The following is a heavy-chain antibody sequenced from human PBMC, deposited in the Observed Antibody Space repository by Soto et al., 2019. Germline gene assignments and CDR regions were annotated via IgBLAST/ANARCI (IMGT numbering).Heavy chain of an antibody. Sequence: QVQLQESGPGLVKPSETLSLTCTVSGGSVSSGSYYWSWIRQPPGKELEWIGYIYYSGSTNYNPSLKGRVTISVDTSKNQFSPKLSSVTAAGTARYYWARALNLTGDWLGPQPPYYFDYWGQGTLVTVSS. CDR2: IYYSGST. D-gene: IGHD3-9*01. V-gene: IGHV4-61*01. J-gene: IGHJ4*02. CDR1: GGSVSSGSYY. CDR3: ARALNLTGDWLGPQPPYYFDY.